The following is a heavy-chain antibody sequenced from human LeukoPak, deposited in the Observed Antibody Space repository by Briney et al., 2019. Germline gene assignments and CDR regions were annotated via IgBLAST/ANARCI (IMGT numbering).Heavy chain of an antibody. Sequence: LTGGSLRLSCAASGFTSRYHGMYWVRQAPGKGREWVTYISDDGTRKYYADSVQGRFSVSRDSSKNTVDLQMNSLRVEDTAVYICARDFTGKYCIDYWGQGTLVTVSS. D-gene: IGHD3-9*01. CDR2: ISDDGTRK. CDR1: GFTSRYHG. CDR3: ARDFTGKYCIDY. V-gene: IGHV3-30*03. J-gene: IGHJ4*02.